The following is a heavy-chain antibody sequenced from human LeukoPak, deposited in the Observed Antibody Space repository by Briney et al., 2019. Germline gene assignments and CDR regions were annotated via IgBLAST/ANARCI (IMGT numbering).Heavy chain of an antibody. D-gene: IGHD3-3*01. CDR2: IYYSGST. J-gene: IGHJ6*03. Sequence: SETLSLTCTVSGGSISSYYWSWIRQPPGKGLEWIGYIYYSGSTNYNPSLKSRVTISVDTSKNQFSLKLSSVTAADTAVYYCARAAPFYDFWSGYPNYYYYMDVWGKGTTVTVSS. V-gene: IGHV4-59*01. CDR3: ARAAPFYDFWSGYPNYYYYMDV. CDR1: GGSISSYY.